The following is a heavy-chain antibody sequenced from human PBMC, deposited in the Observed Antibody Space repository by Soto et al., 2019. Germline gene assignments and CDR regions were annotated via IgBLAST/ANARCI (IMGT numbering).Heavy chain of an antibody. CDR2: INPNSGGT. CDR1: GYTFTGYY. V-gene: IGHV1-2*02. J-gene: IGHJ6*02. Sequence: ASVKVSCKASGYTFTGYYMHWVRQAPGQGLEWMGWINPNSGGTNYAQKFQGRVTMTRDTSISTAYMELSRLRSDDTAVYYCSRGPAFSGSCYYYYYGMDVWGQGTTVTVSS. D-gene: IGHD1-26*01. CDR3: SRGPAFSGSCYYYYYGMDV.